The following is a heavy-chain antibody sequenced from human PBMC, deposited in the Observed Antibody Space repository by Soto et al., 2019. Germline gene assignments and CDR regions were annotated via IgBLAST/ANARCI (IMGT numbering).Heavy chain of an antibody. V-gene: IGHV3-23*01. CDR1: GFTFSGYA. J-gene: IGHJ4*02. Sequence: EVQLLESGGALVQPGGSLRLSCAASGFTFSGYAMTWVRQAPGKGLEWVSSTGGRGVATYYADSVPGRFTISRDNSKNTLYLQMDSLRAEDTAVYYCANYSPFSGTGRLACDYWRQGTLVTVSS. CDR3: ANYSPFSGTGRLACDY. D-gene: IGHD3-10*01. CDR2: TGGRGVAT.